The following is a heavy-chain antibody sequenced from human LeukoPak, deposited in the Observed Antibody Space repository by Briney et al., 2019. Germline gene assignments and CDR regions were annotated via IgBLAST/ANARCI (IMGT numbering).Heavy chain of an antibody. Sequence: GGSLRLSCAASGFTFSDYYMTWIRQAPGKGLEWVSYITSGGSTIYYADSVKGRFTVSRDNAKNSLYLQMNSLRAEDTAVYYCATYDSSDSFFDYWGQGTLVTVSS. CDR1: GFTFSDYY. D-gene: IGHD3-22*01. J-gene: IGHJ4*02. CDR2: ITSGGSTI. V-gene: IGHV3-11*01. CDR3: ATYDSSDSFFDY.